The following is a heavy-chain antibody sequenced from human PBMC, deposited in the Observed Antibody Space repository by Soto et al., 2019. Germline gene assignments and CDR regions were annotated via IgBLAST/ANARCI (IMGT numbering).Heavy chain of an antibody. CDR2: TYDTGISGYTPST. Sequence: PSETLSLTCSVSGGSITTSYWSWIRRPPGKGLEWIAYTYDTGISGYTPSTSYNPSLKSRVTMSVDTSKSQFSLKLTSVTAADTAVYYCARGEDAFFYYGLDVWGQGITVTVSS. D-gene: IGHD3-3*01. J-gene: IGHJ6*02. V-gene: IGHV4-59*01. CDR3: ARGEDAFFYYGLDV. CDR1: GGSITTSY.